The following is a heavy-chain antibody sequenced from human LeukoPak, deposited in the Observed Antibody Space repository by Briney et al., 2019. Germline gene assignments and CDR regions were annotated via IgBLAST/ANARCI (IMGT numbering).Heavy chain of an antibody. D-gene: IGHD2-15*01. J-gene: IGHJ4*02. V-gene: IGHV3-7*01. Sequence: PGGFLRLSCAASGFTFSNYWMSWVRQAPGKGLEWEASIKEDGSEEYYVDSVRGRFTFSRDNAKNSLYLQMNSLRAEDTALSYFPRDLGYCSGIICYSAFDYCGQGALVTVSS. CDR3: PRDLGYCSGIICYSAFDY. CDR1: GFTFSNYW. CDR2: IKEDGSEE.